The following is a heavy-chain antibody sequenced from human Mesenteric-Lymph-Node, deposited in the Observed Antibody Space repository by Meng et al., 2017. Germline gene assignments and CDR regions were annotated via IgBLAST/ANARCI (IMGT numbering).Heavy chain of an antibody. Sequence: ESLKISCTVSGGSISSYYWSWIRQPPGKGLEWIGYIYYSGSTNYNPSLKSRVTISVDTSKNQFSLKLSSVTAADTAVYYCARVGATTDAFDIWGQGTMVTVSS. CDR2: IYYSGST. D-gene: IGHD1-26*01. J-gene: IGHJ3*02. CDR3: ARVGATTDAFDI. CDR1: GGSISSYY. V-gene: IGHV4-59*01.